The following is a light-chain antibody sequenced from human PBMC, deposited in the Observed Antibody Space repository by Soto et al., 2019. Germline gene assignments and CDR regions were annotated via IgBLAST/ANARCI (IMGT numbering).Light chain of an antibody. V-gene: IGKV1-39*01. CDR1: QSISRY. Sequence: DIQMTQSPSSLSASVGDRVTITCRASQSISRYLNWYLQKPGKAPKLLIYAASSLHTGVPSRFSGTGSGTDFTLTISSLQPEDFATYYCQQSYFTPGTFGQGTKVEI. J-gene: IGKJ1*01. CDR2: AAS. CDR3: QQSYFTPGT.